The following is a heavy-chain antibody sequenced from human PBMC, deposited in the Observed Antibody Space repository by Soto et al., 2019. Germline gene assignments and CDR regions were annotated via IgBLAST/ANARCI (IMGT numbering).Heavy chain of an antibody. Sequence: PXXSLKISCRGSGYSFTRYWIGWVRQMPGKGLEWMGIIYPGDSDTRYSPSFQGQVTISADKSISTAYLQWSSLKASDTAMYYCARPFYYGRDGMSYFDYWGQGTVVTVSS. CDR2: IYPGDSDT. V-gene: IGHV5-51*01. CDR3: ARPFYYGRDGMSYFDY. D-gene: IGHD2-21*02. J-gene: IGHJ4*02. CDR1: GYSFTRYW.